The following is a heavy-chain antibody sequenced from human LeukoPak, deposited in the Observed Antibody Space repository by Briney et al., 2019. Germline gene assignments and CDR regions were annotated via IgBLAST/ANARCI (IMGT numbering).Heavy chain of an antibody. J-gene: IGHJ4*02. CDR2: IKQDGSEK. D-gene: IGHD3-9*01. Sequence: GGSLRLSCAASGFTFSSYWMSWVRQAPGKGLEWVANIKQDGSEKYYVGSVKGRFTISRDNAKNSLYLQMNSLRAEDTAVYYCARVGDILTGYYNRGPIDYWGQGTLVTVSS. CDR1: GFTFSSYW. V-gene: IGHV3-7*03. CDR3: ARVGDILTGYYNRGPIDY.